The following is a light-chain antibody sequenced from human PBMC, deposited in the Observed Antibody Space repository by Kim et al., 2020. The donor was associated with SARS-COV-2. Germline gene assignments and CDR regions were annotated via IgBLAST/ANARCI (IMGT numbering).Light chain of an antibody. J-gene: IGKJ1*01. CDR2: KTS. Sequence: ASVGDRVTITGRASQSDSGWLNWYQQRPGRAPHLLVYKTSTLQTGVPPRFSGSGSGTDFTLTISSLQPEDFAAYYCQQSYSFPRTFGQGTKVDIK. CDR1: QSDSGW. V-gene: IGKV1-39*01. CDR3: QQSYSFPRT.